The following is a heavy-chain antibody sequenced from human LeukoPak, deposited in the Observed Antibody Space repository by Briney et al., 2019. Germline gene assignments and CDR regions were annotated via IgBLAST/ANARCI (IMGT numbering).Heavy chain of an antibody. CDR3: ARDPWRYYDSREYGYYYYGMDV. CDR2: ISAYNGNT. J-gene: IGHJ6*02. CDR1: GYTFTSYG. D-gene: IGHD3-22*01. V-gene: IGHV1-18*01. Sequence: ASVKVSCKASGYTFTSYGISWVRQAPGQGLEWMGWISAYNGNTNYAQKLQGRVTMTTDTSTSTAYMELRSLRSDDTAVYYCARDPWRYYDSREYGYYYYGMDVWGQGTTVTVSS.